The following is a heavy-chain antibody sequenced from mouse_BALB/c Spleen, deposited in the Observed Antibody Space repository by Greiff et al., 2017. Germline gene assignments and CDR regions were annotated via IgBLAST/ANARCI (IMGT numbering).Heavy chain of an antibody. CDR1: GYTFTSYY. CDR2: INPSNGGT. D-gene: IGHD2-4*01. Sequence: VHLVESGAELVKPGASVKLSCKASGYTFTSYYMYWVKQRPGQGLEWIGEINPSNGGTNFNEKFKSKATLTVDKSSSTAYMQLSSLTSEDSAVYYCTTSTMITTAWFAYWGQGTLVTVSA. J-gene: IGHJ3*01. CDR3: TTSTMITTAWFAY. V-gene: IGHV1S81*02.